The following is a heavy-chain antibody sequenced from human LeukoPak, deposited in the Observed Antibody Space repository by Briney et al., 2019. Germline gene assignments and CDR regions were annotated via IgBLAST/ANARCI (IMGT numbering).Heavy chain of an antibody. D-gene: IGHD3-22*01. CDR1: GGSISSGSYY. CDR2: IYTSGST. CDR3: ARDLAAGRYDSSGINWFDP. J-gene: IGHJ5*02. V-gene: IGHV4-61*02. Sequence: PSQTLSLTCTVSGGSISSGSYYWSWIRQPAGKGLEWIGRIYTSGSTNYNPSLKSRVTISVDTSKNQFSLKLSSVTAADTAVYYCARDLAAGRYDSSGINWFDPWGQGTLVTVSS.